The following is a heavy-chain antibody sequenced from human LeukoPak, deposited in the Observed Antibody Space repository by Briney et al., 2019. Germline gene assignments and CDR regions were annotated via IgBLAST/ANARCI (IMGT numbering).Heavy chain of an antibody. J-gene: IGHJ5*02. CDR3: ARNYDSSAYSVWFDP. D-gene: IGHD3-22*01. CDR1: GFTSNNYS. Sequence: TGGSLRLSCAASGFTSNNYSLNRVRQAPGKGLEWVSSITSTSTYIYYADSVKGRFTISRDNAKNSLYLQMNSLRAEDTAVYYCARNYDSSAYSVWFDPWGPGTLVTVSS. CDR2: ITSTSTYI. V-gene: IGHV3-21*01.